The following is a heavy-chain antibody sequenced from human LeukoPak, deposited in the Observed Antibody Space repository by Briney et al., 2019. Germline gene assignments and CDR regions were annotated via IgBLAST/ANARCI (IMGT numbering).Heavy chain of an antibody. CDR3: ANNRYSGYDFPLDY. Sequence: PGGSLRLSCAGSGFMFRNYGMNWVRQAPGQGLEWVALISNDRSNKYYAESVKGRFTISRDNSKNTLYLQMNSLRAEDTALYYCANNRYSGYDFPLDYWGQGTLVTVSS. J-gene: IGHJ4*02. V-gene: IGHV3-30*18. CDR1: GFMFRNYG. CDR2: ISNDRSNK. D-gene: IGHD5-12*01.